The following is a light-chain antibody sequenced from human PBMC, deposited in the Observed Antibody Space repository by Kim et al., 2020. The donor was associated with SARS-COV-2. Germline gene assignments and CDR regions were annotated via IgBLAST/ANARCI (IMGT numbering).Light chain of an antibody. J-gene: IGLJ2*01. CDR1: SSNIGKNY. CDR2: DNN. Sequence: GQKVTISCSGSSSNIGKNYVSWYQKLPKTAPKLLIYDNNERPSGIPDRFSGSKSGTSATLGITGLQTGDEADYYCGTWDSSLSAVVFGGGTQLTVL. V-gene: IGLV1-51*01. CDR3: GTWDSSLSAVV.